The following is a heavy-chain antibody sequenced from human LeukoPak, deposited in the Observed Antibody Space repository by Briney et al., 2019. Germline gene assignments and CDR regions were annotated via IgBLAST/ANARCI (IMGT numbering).Heavy chain of an antibody. CDR1: GYTLSELS. D-gene: IGHD6-19*01. Sequence: ASVKVSCKVSGYTLSELSMHWVRQAPGKGLEWMGGFDPEDGETIYAQKFQGRVTMTEDTSTETAYMELSSLRSEDTAVYYCATKWEWLVRRNYYYYDMDVWGQGTTVTVSS. CDR3: ATKWEWLVRRNYYYYDMDV. CDR2: FDPEDGET. J-gene: IGHJ6*02. V-gene: IGHV1-24*01.